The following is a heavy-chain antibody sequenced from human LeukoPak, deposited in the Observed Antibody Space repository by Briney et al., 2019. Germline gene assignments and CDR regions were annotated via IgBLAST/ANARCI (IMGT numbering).Heavy chain of an antibody. Sequence: GGSLRLSCAASGFTFSSYAMHWVRQATGKGLEWVSAIGTAGDTYYPGSVKGRFTISRENAKNSLYLQMNSLRAGDTAVYYCARGSLYGSGSYQFDYWGQGTLVTVSS. CDR3: ARGSLYGSGSYQFDY. CDR2: IGTAGDT. J-gene: IGHJ4*02. CDR1: GFTFSSYA. D-gene: IGHD3-10*01. V-gene: IGHV3-13*01.